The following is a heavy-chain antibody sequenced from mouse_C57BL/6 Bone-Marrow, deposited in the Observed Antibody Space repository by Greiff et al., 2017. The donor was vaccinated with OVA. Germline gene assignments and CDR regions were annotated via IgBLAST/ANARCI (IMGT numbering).Heavy chain of an antibody. V-gene: IGHV1-72*01. D-gene: IGHD2-1*01. CDR1: GYTFTSYW. Sequence: QVQLQQPGAELVKPGASVKLSCKASGYTFTSYWMHWVKQRPGRGLEWIGRIDPNSGGTKYNEKFKSKATLTVDKPSSTAYMQRSSLTSEDSAVYYCARSGVYRFAYWGQGTLVTVSA. CDR2: IDPNSGGT. J-gene: IGHJ3*01. CDR3: ARSGVYRFAY.